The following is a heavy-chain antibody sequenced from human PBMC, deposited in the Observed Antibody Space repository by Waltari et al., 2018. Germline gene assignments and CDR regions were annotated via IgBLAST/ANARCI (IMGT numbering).Heavy chain of an antibody. CDR2: ISSSSTTI. Sequence: EVQLVESGGGLVQPGGSLRLSCAASGFTFSSYSMNWVHQAPGKGLEWVSYISSSSTTIYDADSVKGRFTISRDNAKNSLYLQMNSLRAEDTAVYYCARETEGSGWYYFDYWGQGTLVTVSS. CDR3: ARETEGSGWYYFDY. D-gene: IGHD6-19*01. CDR1: GFTFSSYS. J-gene: IGHJ4*02. V-gene: IGHV3-48*04.